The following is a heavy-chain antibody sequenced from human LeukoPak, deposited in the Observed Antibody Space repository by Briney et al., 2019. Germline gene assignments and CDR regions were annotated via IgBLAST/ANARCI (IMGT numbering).Heavy chain of an antibody. V-gene: IGHV3-11*04. Sequence: GGSLRLSCAGSGFTFSDYYMNWIRQAPGKGLEWVSYISSSGSFIYYADSVKGRFTISRDNANNLLYLQMNSLRAEDTAVYYCARDFLVGATTSAFDIWGQGTMVTVSS. D-gene: IGHD1-26*01. CDR3: ARDFLVGATTSAFDI. J-gene: IGHJ3*02. CDR2: ISSSGSFI. CDR1: GFTFSDYY.